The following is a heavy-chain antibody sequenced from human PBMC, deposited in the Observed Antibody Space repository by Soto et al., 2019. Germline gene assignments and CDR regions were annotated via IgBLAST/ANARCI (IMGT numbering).Heavy chain of an antibody. Sequence: SETLSLTCTVSGGSISNDYWSWSRQSPRPGLERIGYILYTGTTNYNPSLHSRVTISVYTFNFQGSLNLTFVTAADTAGYFYARGGKRYSNDLGQGTLVTVSS. CDR1: GGSISNDY. J-gene: IGHJ4*02. CDR2: ILYTGTT. D-gene: IGHD5-12*01. V-gene: IGHV4-59*01. CDR3: ARGGKRYSND.